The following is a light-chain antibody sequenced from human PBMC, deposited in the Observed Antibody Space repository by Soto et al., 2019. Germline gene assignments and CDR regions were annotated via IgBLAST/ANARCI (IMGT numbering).Light chain of an antibody. CDR3: QQLNRYPVT. J-gene: IGKJ1*01. CDR1: QGISSY. CDR2: AAS. V-gene: IGKV1-9*01. Sequence: DIQLTQSPSFLSASVGDRVTITCRASQGISSYLAWYQQKPGKAPKLLIYAASTLQSGVPSRFSGSGSGTEFTLTISSLQPEDFSTCYCQQLNRYPVTFGQGTKVEIK.